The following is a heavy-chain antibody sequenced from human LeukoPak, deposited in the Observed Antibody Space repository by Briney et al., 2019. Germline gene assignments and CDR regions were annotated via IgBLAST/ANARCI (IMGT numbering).Heavy chain of an antibody. CDR2: ISGSGGST. V-gene: IGHV3-23*01. D-gene: IGHD3-22*01. CDR1: GFTFSSYA. J-gene: IGHJ4*02. CDR3: AKDHDYYDSSGALGY. Sequence: GGSLRLSCAASGFTFSSYAMSWVGQAPGKGLEWVSAISGSGGSTYYADSVKGRFTISRDNSKNTLYLQMNSLRAEDTAVYYCAKDHDYYDSSGALGYWGQGTLVTVSS.